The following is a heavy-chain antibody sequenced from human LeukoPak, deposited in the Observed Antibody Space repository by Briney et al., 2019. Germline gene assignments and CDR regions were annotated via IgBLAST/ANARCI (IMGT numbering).Heavy chain of an antibody. CDR3: TLPWGSGSYYDY. CDR1: GFTFSSYS. V-gene: IGHV3-15*01. CDR2: IKSKTDGGTT. D-gene: IGHD3-10*01. Sequence: GGSLRLSCAASGFTFSSYSMNWVRQAPGKGLEWVGHIKSKTDGGTTDYAAPVKGRFTISRDDSKNTLFLQMNSLKTEDTAVYYCTLPWGSGSYYDYWGQGTQVTVSP. J-gene: IGHJ4*02.